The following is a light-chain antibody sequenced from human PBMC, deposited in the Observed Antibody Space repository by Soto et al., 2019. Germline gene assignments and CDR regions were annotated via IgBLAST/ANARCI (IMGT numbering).Light chain of an antibody. V-gene: IGKV1-9*01. CDR1: QDIAIY. CDR2: TAS. CDR3: QQTRAYPST. Sequence: IQLTQSPTSLSASVGRRVTFSCRASQDIAIYLAWYQQKQGEAPNIMIHTASTLHGGVPSRFSGSGSGTDFNLTITSLQAEDFATYYCQQTRAYPSTFGGGTKVDIK. J-gene: IGKJ4*01.